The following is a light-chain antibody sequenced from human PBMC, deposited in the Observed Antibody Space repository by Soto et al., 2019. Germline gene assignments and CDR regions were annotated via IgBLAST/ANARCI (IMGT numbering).Light chain of an antibody. CDR2: HAS. V-gene: IGKV1-5*01. CDR1: QSISSW. CDR3: QQYNSYPWT. Sequence: DIQMTQSPSTLSASVGDRVTITCRASQSISSWLAWYQQKPGTAPKVLIYHASNLQSGVPSRFSGSGSGTEFTLTISSPQPDDFATYYCQQYNSYPWTFGQGTKVDIK. J-gene: IGKJ1*01.